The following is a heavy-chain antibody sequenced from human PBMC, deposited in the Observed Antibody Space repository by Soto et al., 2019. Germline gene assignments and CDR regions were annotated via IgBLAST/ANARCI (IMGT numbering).Heavy chain of an antibody. CDR2: ISYDGSNK. V-gene: IGHV3-30-3*01. CDR3: HKNFDSSGYLGYAYYGRDV. J-gene: IGHJ6*02. D-gene: IGHD3-22*01. CDR1: GFTFSSYA. Sequence: GGSLRLSCAASGFTFSSYAMHWVRQAPGKGLEWVAVISYDGSNKYYADSVKGRFTISRDNSKNTLYLQMNSLRAEDTAVYYCHKNFDSSGYLGYAYYGRDVWGQGNTVTVPS.